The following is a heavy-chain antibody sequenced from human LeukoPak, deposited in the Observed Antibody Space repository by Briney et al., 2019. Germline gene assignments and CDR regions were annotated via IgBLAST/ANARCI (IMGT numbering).Heavy chain of an antibody. D-gene: IGHD6-6*01. CDR2: IYSDSNT. J-gene: IGHJ6*02. CDR1: GFSVSSSY. V-gene: IGHV3-53*01. Sequence: GESLRLSCAASGFSVSSSYMSWVRQAPGKGLEWVSVIYSDSNTYYADSVKGRFTISRDNSKNTLYLQMNSLRAEDTAVYHCARHSSSVPYYYHGLDVWGQGTTVTVSS. CDR3: ARHSSSVPYYYHGLDV.